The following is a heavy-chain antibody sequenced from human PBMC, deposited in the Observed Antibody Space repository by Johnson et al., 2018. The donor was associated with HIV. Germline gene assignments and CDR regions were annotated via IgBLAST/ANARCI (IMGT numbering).Heavy chain of an antibody. CDR2: ISYDGSNK. D-gene: IGHD5-18*01. J-gene: IGHJ3*02. CDR1: GFTFSSAA. Sequence: QVQLVESGGGVVQPGRSLRLSCAASGFTFSSAAMHWVRQAPGKGLEWVAVISYDGSNKYYADSVKGRFTISRDNSKNTRYLQMNSLSAEDTATYYCARLPSGYNRDTFNIWGQGTMVTVSS. CDR3: ARLPSGYNRDTFNI. V-gene: IGHV3-30*04.